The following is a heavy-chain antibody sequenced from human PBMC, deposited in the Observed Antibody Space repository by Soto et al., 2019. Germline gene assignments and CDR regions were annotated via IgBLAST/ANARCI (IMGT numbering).Heavy chain of an antibody. Sequence: GGSLRLSCAASGFTFSSYSMNWVRQAPGKGLEWVSSISSSSSYIYYADSVKGRFTISRDNAKNSLYLQMNSLRAEDTAVYYCARVAGYYDSSGPMYYFDYWGQGTLVTVSS. CDR2: ISSSSSYI. CDR1: GFTFSSYS. V-gene: IGHV3-21*01. J-gene: IGHJ4*02. D-gene: IGHD3-22*01. CDR3: ARVAGYYDSSGPMYYFDY.